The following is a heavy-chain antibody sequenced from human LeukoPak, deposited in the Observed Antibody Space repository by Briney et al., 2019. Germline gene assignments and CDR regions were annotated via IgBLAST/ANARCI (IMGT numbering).Heavy chain of an antibody. J-gene: IGHJ4*02. Sequence: GGSLRLSCAASGFTLSSFGMSWVRQAPGKGLEWVSAISGSSGRTYYADAVKGRFTVSRDISKNTVSLQMNCLRADDTAMYHCAKDRFYDVLTGYPDYWGQGTLVTASS. CDR2: ISGSSGRT. CDR3: AKDRFYDVLTGYPDY. D-gene: IGHD3-9*01. CDR1: GFTLSSFG. V-gene: IGHV3-23*01.